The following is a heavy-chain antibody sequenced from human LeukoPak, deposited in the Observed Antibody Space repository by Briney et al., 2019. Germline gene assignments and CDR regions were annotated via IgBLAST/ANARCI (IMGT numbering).Heavy chain of an antibody. CDR2: IIPIFGTA. J-gene: IGHJ4*02. CDR1: GGTFSSYA. V-gene: IGHV1-69*13. D-gene: IGHD2-2*02. CDR3: AGDHQGYCSSTSCYTGRY. Sequence: SVKVSCKASGGTFSSYAISWVRQAPGQGLEWMGGIIPIFGTANYAQKFQGRVTITADESTSTAYMELSSLRSEDTAVYYCAGDHQGYCSSTSCYTGRYWGQGTLVTVSS.